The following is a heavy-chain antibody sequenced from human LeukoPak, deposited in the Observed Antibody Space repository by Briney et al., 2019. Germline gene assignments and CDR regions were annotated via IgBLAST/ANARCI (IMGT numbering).Heavy chain of an antibody. Sequence: ASVKASCKASGYTFTSYGINWVRQAPGQGLEWMGWISGYNGNTDYAQNLQASVTMTTDTSTRTAYMELRSLRSDDTAVYYCARSTHRDSDAFDIWGQGTMVTVSS. D-gene: IGHD2-2*01. CDR3: ARSTHRDSDAFDI. V-gene: IGHV1-18*01. CDR1: GYTFTSYG. CDR2: ISGYNGNT. J-gene: IGHJ3*02.